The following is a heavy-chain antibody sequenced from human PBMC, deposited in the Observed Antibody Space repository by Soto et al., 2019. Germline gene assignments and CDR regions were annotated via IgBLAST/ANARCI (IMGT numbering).Heavy chain of an antibody. D-gene: IGHD4-17*01. Sequence: PGGSLRLSCAASGFTFSSYGMHWVRQAPGKGLEWVANIKQDGSEKYYVDSVESRFTISRDNAKNSLYLQMNSLRAEDTAVYYCARTTVTTSAFSFDIWGQGTMVTVSS. V-gene: IGHV3-7*01. J-gene: IGHJ3*02. CDR2: IKQDGSEK. CDR1: GFTFSSYG. CDR3: ARTTVTTSAFSFDI.